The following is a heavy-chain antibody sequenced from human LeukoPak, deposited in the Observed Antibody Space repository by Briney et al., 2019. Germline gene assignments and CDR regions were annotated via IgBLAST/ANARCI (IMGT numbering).Heavy chain of an antibody. CDR2: INANSGDT. CDR1: GYTFTDYN. CDR3: VREHGGNSGFDY. Sequence: ASVKVSCKASGYTFTDYNMYWVRQAPGQGLEWMGWINANSGDTNYAQTFQGRVTVTRDTSINTAYVELRGLTSDDTAVYYCVREHGGNSGFDYWGQGTLVTVSS. V-gene: IGHV1-2*02. D-gene: IGHD4-23*01. J-gene: IGHJ4*02.